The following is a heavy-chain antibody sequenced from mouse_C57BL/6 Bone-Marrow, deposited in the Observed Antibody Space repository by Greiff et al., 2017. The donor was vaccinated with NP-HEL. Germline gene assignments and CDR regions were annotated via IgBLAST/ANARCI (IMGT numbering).Heavy chain of an antibody. CDR3: ARSKQLRGNYYAMDY. V-gene: IGHV1-63*01. CDR2: IYPGGGYT. Sequence: QVQLQQSGAELVRPGTSVKMSCKASGYTFTNYWIGWAKQRPGHGLEWIGDIYPGGGYTNYNEKFKGKATLTADKSSSTAYMQFSSLTSEDSAIYYWARSKQLRGNYYAMDYWGQGTSVTVSS. CDR1: GYTFTNYW. D-gene: IGHD3-2*02. J-gene: IGHJ4*01.